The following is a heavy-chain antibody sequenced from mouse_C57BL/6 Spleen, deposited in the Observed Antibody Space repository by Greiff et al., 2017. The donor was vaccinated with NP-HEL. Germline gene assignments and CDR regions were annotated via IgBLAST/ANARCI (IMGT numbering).Heavy chain of an antibody. Sequence: VQLKQPGTELVKPGASVKLSCKASGYTFTSYWMHWVKQRPGQGLEWIGNINPSNGGTNYNEKFKSKATLTVDKSSSTAYMQLSSLTSEDSAVYYCARGNYGSSYDFDYWGQGTTLTVSS. CDR3: ARGNYGSSYDFDY. V-gene: IGHV1-53*01. J-gene: IGHJ2*01. CDR1: GYTFTSYW. D-gene: IGHD1-1*01. CDR2: INPSNGGT.